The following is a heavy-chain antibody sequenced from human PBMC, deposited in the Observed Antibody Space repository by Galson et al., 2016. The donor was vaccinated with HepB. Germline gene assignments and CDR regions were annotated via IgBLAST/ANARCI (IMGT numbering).Heavy chain of an antibody. CDR2: INHSGST. Sequence: TLSLTCAVYGGSFSGYYWNWIRQPPGKGLEWLGEINHSGSTNYNPSLKSRVTISVDTSKNQFSLKLSSVTAADTAVYYCARGDNPDYGDYASAYYYMDVWGKGTTVTVSS. D-gene: IGHD4-17*01. CDR1: GGSFSGYY. V-gene: IGHV4-34*01. CDR3: ARGDNPDYGDYASAYYYMDV. J-gene: IGHJ6*03.